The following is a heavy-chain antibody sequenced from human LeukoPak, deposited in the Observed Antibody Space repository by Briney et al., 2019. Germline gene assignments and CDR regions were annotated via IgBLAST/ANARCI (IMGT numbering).Heavy chain of an antibody. J-gene: IGHJ4*02. CDR2: ISGSGGST. D-gene: IGHD6-6*01. Sequence: GSLRLSCAASGFTFSSYAMSWVRQAPGKGLEWVSAISGSGGSTYYADSVKGRFTISRDNSKNTLYLQMNSLRAEDTAVYYCAKSQLNRYSSSSDYWGQGTLVTVSS. CDR1: GFTFSSYA. V-gene: IGHV3-23*01. CDR3: AKSQLNRYSSSSDY.